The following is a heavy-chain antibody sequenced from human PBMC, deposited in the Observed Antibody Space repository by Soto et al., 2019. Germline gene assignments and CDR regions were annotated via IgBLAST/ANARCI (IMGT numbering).Heavy chain of an antibody. D-gene: IGHD3-22*01. Sequence: PSETLSLTCTVSGGSISSSSYYWGWIRQPPGKGLEWIGSIYYSGSTYYNPSLKSRVTISVDTSKNQFSLKLSSVTAADTAVYYCVRHPGLSGYQEDYSWFDPWGQGTLVTVSS. CDR2: IYYSGST. J-gene: IGHJ5*02. CDR3: VRHPGLSGYQEDYSWFDP. CDR1: GGSISSSSYY. V-gene: IGHV4-39*01.